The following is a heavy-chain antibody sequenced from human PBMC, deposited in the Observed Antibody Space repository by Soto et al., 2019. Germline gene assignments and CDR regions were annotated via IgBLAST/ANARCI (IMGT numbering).Heavy chain of an antibody. CDR1: GGSFSGCC. V-gene: IGHV4-34*01. Sequence: QVQLQQWGAGLLRPSETLSLTCAVSGGSFSGCCWSWIRQPPGRGLEWIGEISYDEGTNYNPSLKSRIHISLDTSTNPFPLRARSVAAADTGLQFRARGSEKAKVRYRGQGTLGNVSS. CDR3: ARGSEKAKVRY. CDR2: ISYDEGT. J-gene: IGHJ4*01.